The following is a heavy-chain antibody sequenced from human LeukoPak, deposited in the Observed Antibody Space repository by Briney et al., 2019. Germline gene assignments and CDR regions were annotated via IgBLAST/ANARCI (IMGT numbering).Heavy chain of an antibody. CDR2: ISGVGDAT. J-gene: IGHJ4*02. V-gene: IGHV3-23*01. CDR3: ARDSSMLRGPLVIYFFDF. Sequence: GGSLRLSCPTSDFTFSTYAMSWVRQAPGKGLEWVSTISGVGDATYYADSVKGRFTISRDNSKNTLYLQMNSLRAEDTAVYYCARDSSMLRGPLVIYFFDFWGQGTLVTVSS. D-gene: IGHD3-10*01. CDR1: DFTFSTYA.